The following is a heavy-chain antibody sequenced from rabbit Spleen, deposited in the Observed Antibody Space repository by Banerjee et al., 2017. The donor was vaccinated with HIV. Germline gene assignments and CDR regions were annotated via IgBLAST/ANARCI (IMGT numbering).Heavy chain of an antibody. D-gene: IGHD1-1*01. Sequence: QEQLEESGGDLVKPEGSLTLTCTASGFSFSSNYYMCWVRQAPGMGLEWIRCIYVGHSAFAYCASWANGRLTTSKTSSTTVTLQMTSLAAADTSTYFCARNYVNAFDLWGPGTLVTVS. CDR1: GFSFSSNYY. CDR3: ARNYVNAFDL. CDR2: IYVGHSAFA. J-gene: IGHJ2*01. V-gene: IGHV1S45*01.